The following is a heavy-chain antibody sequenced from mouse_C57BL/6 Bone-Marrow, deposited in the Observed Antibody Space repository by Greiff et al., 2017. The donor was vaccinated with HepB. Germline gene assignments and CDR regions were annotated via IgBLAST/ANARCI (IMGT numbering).Heavy chain of an antibody. Sequence: DVKLVESGGDLVKPGGSLKLSCAASGFTFSSYGMSWVRQTPDKRLEWVATISSGGSYTYYPDSVKGRFTISRDNAKNTLYLQMSSLKSEDTAMYYCASHWDGFAYWGQGTLVTVSA. CDR2: ISSGGSYT. CDR1: GFTFSSYG. D-gene: IGHD4-1*01. V-gene: IGHV5-6*02. CDR3: ASHWDGFAY. J-gene: IGHJ3*01.